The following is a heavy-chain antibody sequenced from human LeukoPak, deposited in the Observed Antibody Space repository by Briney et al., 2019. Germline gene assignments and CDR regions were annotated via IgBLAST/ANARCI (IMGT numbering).Heavy chain of an antibody. Sequence: ASVKVSCKASGYTFTSYDINWVRQATGQGLEWMGWMNPNSGNTGYAQKFQGRVTMTRNTSISTAYMELSSLRSEDTAVYYCARGGYSVFGSGYYVSYFDSWGQGPRVTVPS. J-gene: IGHJ4*02. V-gene: IGHV1-8*01. D-gene: IGHD3-3*01. CDR3: ARGGYSVFGSGYYVSYFDS. CDR1: GYTFTSYD. CDR2: MNPNSGNT.